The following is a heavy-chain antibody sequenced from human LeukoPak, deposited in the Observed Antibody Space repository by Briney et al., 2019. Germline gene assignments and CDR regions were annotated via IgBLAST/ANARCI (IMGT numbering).Heavy chain of an antibody. CDR1: GGSISSYY. Sequence: SETLSLTCTVSGGSISSYYWSWIRQPPGKGLEWIGYIYYSGSTNYNPFLKSRVTISVDTSKNQFSLKLSSVTAADTAVYYCARDYCTSTTCPNWFDPWGQGTLVTVSS. D-gene: IGHD2-2*01. J-gene: IGHJ5*02. CDR3: ARDYCTSTTCPNWFDP. CDR2: IYYSGST. V-gene: IGHV4-59*01.